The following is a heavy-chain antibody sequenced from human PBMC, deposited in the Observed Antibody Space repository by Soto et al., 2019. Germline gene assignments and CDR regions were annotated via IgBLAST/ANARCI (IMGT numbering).Heavy chain of an antibody. J-gene: IGHJ4*02. CDR2: IYYSGST. Sequence: PSETLSLTCTVSGGSISDFYWSWIRQPPGKGLEWIGYIYYSGSTNYNPSLKSRVTISVDTSKNQFSLNLRSTSPADTAVYYCARVGGLAARTFDYWGQGTLVTVSS. CDR1: GGSISDFY. V-gene: IGHV4-59*01. D-gene: IGHD6-6*01. CDR3: ARVGGLAARTFDY.